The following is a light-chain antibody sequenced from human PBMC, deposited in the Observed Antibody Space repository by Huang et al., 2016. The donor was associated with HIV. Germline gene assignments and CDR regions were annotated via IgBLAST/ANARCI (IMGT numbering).Light chain of an antibody. V-gene: IGKV1-33*01. CDR1: QDINNH. CDR3: QQYDNFPFT. Sequence: DIQMTQSPSSLSTSVGDRVTITCQASQDINNHLNWFQQKAGKAPNLLISAASSLETGVPSRFSGSASGKDFTFTITSLQPEDIATYYCQQYDNFPFTFGQGTKLDVK. J-gene: IGKJ2*01. CDR2: AAS.